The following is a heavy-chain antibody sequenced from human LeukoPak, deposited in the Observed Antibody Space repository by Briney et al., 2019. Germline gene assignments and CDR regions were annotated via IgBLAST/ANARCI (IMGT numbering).Heavy chain of an antibody. J-gene: IGHJ6*03. Sequence: PGGSLRLSCAASGFTVSSNYMSWVRQAPGKGLEWVSVIYSGGSTYYADSVEGRFTISRDNSKNTLYLQMNSLRAEDTAVYYCARHVAAAQRGYYYYMDVWGKGATVAVSS. CDR1: GFTVSSNY. CDR2: IYSGGST. V-gene: IGHV3-53*01. D-gene: IGHD6-13*01. CDR3: ARHVAAAQRGYYYYMDV.